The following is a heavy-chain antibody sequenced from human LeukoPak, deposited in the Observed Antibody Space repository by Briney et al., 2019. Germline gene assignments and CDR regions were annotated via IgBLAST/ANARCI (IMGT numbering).Heavy chain of an antibody. CDR3: ARATRMVRGVIKFDP. V-gene: IGHV4-34*01. Sequence: SETLSLTCAVYGGSFSGYYWSWIRQPPGKGLKWIGEINHSGSTNYNPSLKSRVTISVDTSKNQFSLKLSSVTAADTAVYYCARATRMVRGVIKFDPWGQGTLVTVSS. CDR1: GGSFSGYY. J-gene: IGHJ5*02. D-gene: IGHD3-10*01. CDR2: INHSGST.